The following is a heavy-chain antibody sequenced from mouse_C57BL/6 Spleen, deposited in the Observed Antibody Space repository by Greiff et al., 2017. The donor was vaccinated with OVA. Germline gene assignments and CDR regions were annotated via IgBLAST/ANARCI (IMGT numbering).Heavy chain of an antibody. CDR1: GYTFTDYY. D-gene: IGHD2-2*01. V-gene: IGHV1-26*01. Sequence: EVQLQQSGPELVKPGASVKISCKASGYTFTDYYMNWVKQSHGKSLEWIGDINPNNGGTSYNQKFKGKATLTVDKSSSTAYMELRSLTSEDSAVYYCARSLYYGYDHWYFDVWGTGTTVTVSS. J-gene: IGHJ1*03. CDR2: INPNNGGT. CDR3: ARSLYYGYDHWYFDV.